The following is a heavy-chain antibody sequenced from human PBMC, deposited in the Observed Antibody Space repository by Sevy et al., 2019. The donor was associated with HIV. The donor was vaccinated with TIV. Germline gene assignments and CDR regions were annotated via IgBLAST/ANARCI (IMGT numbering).Heavy chain of an antibody. J-gene: IGHJ6*02. CDR2: ISFDGDNK. CDR3: AKGLSSIYPYSMDV. CDR1: GFTFSAHA. D-gene: IGHD3-16*01. V-gene: IGHV3-30*09. Sequence: GGSLRLSCAASGFTFSAHAMHWVRQAPGKGLEWVAVISFDGDNKYYSDSVRGRFAISRDNSENTMHLQMNNLRLDDTAVYYCAKGLSSIYPYSMDVWGQGTTVTVSS.